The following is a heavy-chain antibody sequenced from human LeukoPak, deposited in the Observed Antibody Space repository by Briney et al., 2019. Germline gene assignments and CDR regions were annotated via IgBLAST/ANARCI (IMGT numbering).Heavy chain of an antibody. Sequence: GGSLRLSCAASGFTFSSYNMNWVRQARGKGLGWVSSISSSSSYINYADSVKGRFTISRDNAKNSVYLQMNSLRAEDTAVYYCARDRDRASAGRCYLPDDWGQGTLVTASS. CDR1: GFTFSSYN. CDR2: ISSSSSYI. D-gene: IGHD2-15*01. CDR3: ARDRDRASAGRCYLPDD. V-gene: IGHV3-21*01. J-gene: IGHJ4*02.